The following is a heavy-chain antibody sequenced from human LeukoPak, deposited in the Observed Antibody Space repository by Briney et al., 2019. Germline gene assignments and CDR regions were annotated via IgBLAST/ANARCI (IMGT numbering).Heavy chain of an antibody. D-gene: IGHD3-22*01. CDR3: ARDREYYYDSSGYSYFDN. J-gene: IGHJ4*02. CDR2: ISAYNGNT. CDR1: GYTFTSYG. V-gene: IGHV1-18*01. Sequence: ASVKVSCKASGYTFTSYGISWVRQAPGQGLEWMGWISAYNGNTNYAQKLQGRVTMTTDTSTSTAYMELRSLRSDDTAVYYCARDREYYYDSSGYSYFDNWGQGTLVTVSS.